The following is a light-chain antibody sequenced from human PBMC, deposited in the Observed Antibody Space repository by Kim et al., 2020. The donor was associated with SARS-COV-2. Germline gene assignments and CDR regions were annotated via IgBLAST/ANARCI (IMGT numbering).Light chain of an antibody. J-gene: IGKJ1*01. CDR1: QSVSTF. CDR2: GAS. CDR3: QQRSNWPWT. V-gene: IGKV3-11*01. Sequence: LYPGQRATLSGRARQSVSTFLAWYQQKPGQAPRLVISGASSRATDIPDRFSGSGSETDFTLTISSLEAEDFAVYYCQQRSNWPWTFGPGTKVEIK.